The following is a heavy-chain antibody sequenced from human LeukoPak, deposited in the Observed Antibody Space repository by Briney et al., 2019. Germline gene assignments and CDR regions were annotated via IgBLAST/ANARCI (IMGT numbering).Heavy chain of an antibody. CDR1: GSTFANFA. CDR3: ARFPYGDYAAGMDV. V-gene: IGHV3-23*01. Sequence: GGSLRLSCAASGSTFANFAMAWVRLAPGKGLEWVSVISHSGDNTYYADSVKGRFTISRDSSKNMVFLQMNSLRADDTAVYYCARFPYGDYAAGMDVWGQGTTVTVSS. CDR2: ISHSGDNT. D-gene: IGHD4-17*01. J-gene: IGHJ6*02.